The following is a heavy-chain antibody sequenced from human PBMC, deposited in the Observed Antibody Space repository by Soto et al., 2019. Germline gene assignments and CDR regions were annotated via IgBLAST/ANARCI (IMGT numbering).Heavy chain of an antibody. Sequence: QVQLVESGGGVVQPGRSLRLSCAASGFTFSSYGMHWVRQAPGKGLEWVAVISYDGGKKYYADSVKGRFTISRDNSKNTLYLQMNSLRAEDTAVYYCAKEQHGYSDYWGQGTLVTVSP. CDR1: GFTFSSYG. CDR2: ISYDGGKK. V-gene: IGHV3-30*18. J-gene: IGHJ4*02. D-gene: IGHD5-12*01. CDR3: AKEQHGYSDY.